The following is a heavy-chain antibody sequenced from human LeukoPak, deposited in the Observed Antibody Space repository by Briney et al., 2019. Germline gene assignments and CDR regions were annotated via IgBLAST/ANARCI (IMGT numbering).Heavy chain of an antibody. Sequence: SETLSLTCTVSGGSISSYYWSWIRQPPGKGLEWIAYIYYSGSTNYNPPLKSRVTISVDTSKNQFSLKLSSVTAADTAVYYCAAVDTAMAFDYWGQGTLVTVSS. CDR1: GGSISSYY. CDR2: IYYSGST. D-gene: IGHD5-18*01. CDR3: AAVDTAMAFDY. J-gene: IGHJ4*02. V-gene: IGHV4-59*01.